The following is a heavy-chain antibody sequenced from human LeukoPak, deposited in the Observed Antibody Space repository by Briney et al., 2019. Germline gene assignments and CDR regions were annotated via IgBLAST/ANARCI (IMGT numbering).Heavy chain of an antibody. CDR2: IYSGGST. CDR1: GFTVSSNY. CDR3: ARAEYYPFDYYGMDV. D-gene: IGHD3-10*01. Sequence: GGSLRLSCAASGFTVSSNYMSWVRQAPGKGLEWVSVIYSGGSTYYADSVKGRFTISRDNSKNTLYHQMNSLRAEDTAVYYCARAEYYPFDYYGMDVWGQGTTVTVSS. V-gene: IGHV3-53*01. J-gene: IGHJ6*02.